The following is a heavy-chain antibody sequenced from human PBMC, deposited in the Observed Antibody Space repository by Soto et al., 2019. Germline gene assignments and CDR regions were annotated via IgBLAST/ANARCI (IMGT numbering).Heavy chain of an antibody. CDR3: AIFWGRIDC. D-gene: IGHD7-27*01. CDR2: ILNDGSSI. Sequence: EVQLVESGGGLVLPGGSLRLSCAASGLTFNSYWMHWVRQAPGKGLEWVSRILNDGSSISYADSVQGRFTISRDNVNNKLFLQMDSLRAEDTAVYYCAIFWGRIDCWGQGTVVTVSS. V-gene: IGHV3-74*01. J-gene: IGHJ4*02. CDR1: GLTFNSYW.